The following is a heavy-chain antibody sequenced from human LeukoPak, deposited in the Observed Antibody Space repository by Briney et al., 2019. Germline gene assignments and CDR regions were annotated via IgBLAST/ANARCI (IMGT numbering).Heavy chain of an antibody. D-gene: IGHD3-22*01. V-gene: IGHV4-39*01. CDR1: GGSISSSSYH. CDR3: ARHLNYYDSSGYSNYFDY. Sequence: SETLSLTCTVSGGSISSSSYHWGWLRQSPGKGLEWIGTIYYSGSTYHNPSLNRRVTISVDTSKNQFSLKLSSVTAADTAVYYCARHLNYYDSSGYSNYFDYWGQGTLVTVSS. J-gene: IGHJ4*02. CDR2: IYYSGST.